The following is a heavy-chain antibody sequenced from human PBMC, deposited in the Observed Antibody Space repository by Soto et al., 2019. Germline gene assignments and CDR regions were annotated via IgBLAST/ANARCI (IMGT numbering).Heavy chain of an antibody. D-gene: IGHD2-2*02. CDR2: ISAYNGNT. Sequence: ASVKVSCKASGYTFTSYGISWVRQAPGQGLEWMGWISAYNGNTNYAQKLQGRVTMTTDTSTSTAYMELRSLRSDDTVVYYCARGLRDCSSTSCYIAFGFYYYYGMDVWGQGTTVTVSS. J-gene: IGHJ6*02. CDR1: GYTFTSYG. V-gene: IGHV1-18*04. CDR3: ARGLRDCSSTSCYIAFGFYYYYGMDV.